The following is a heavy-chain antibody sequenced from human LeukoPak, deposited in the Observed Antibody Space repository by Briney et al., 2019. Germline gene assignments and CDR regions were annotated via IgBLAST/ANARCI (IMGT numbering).Heavy chain of an antibody. V-gene: IGHV4-4*07. CDR1: DDSLSRYY. D-gene: IGHD2/OR15-2a*01. CDR2: LDTSGDT. CDR3: SRDVITSGQLGWFDP. J-gene: IGHJ5*02. Sequence: SETLSLTCTFSDDSLSRYYWSGFRQPAARGLEGMGRLDTSGDTHYNPSLKSRVTMSVDTSRNHFSLFLKSVPAADTAMYYCSRDVITSGQLGWFDPWGQGTLVTVSS.